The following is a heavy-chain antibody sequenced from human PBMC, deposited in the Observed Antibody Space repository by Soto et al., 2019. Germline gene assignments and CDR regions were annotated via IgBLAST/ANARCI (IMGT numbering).Heavy chain of an antibody. CDR1: GFTFSAYG. J-gene: IGHJ4*02. V-gene: IGHV3-30*18. D-gene: IGHD3-10*01. Sequence: QVQLVESAGGVVQPGTSLRLSCAASGFTFSAYGMHWVRQAPGKGLEWVAVISYDGSHKTYTDSVQGRFTISGYTSKNTLHLQMSSLRPDDTAVYSCVNEWRAYGCFDPYSYFENWGQGTPVTVSS. CDR3: VNEWRAYGCFDPYSYFEN. CDR2: ISYDGSHK.